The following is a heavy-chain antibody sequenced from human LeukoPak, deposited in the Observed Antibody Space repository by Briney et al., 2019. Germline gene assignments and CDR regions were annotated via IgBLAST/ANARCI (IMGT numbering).Heavy chain of an antibody. V-gene: IGHV3-7*01. J-gene: IGHJ6*03. CDR2: IKQDGSEK. Sequence: PGGSLRLSCAASGFTFSTYWMTWVRQAPGKGLEWVASIKQDGSEKSYVDSVKGRFTISRDNAKNSLYLQMNSLRAEDTAVYYCARDGFYGSGSYYGTYMDVWGKGTTVAVSS. CDR1: GFTFSTYW. D-gene: IGHD3-10*01. CDR3: ARDGFYGSGSYYGTYMDV.